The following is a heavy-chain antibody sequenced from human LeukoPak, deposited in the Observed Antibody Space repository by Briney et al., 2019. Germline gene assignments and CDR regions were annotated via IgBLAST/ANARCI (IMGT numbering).Heavy chain of an antibody. V-gene: IGHV3-23*01. CDR1: GFTFRSYA. D-gene: IGHD3-3*01. CDR2: ISGSGTST. Sequence: GGSLRLSCAASGFTFRSYAMSWVRQAPGKGLEWVSGISGSGTSTYYADSMRGRVITSRDNSRNTLYLVMNSLRAEDTAVYFCAKDENYDYRSDYKTGLDYWGLGTLVTVSS. CDR3: AKDENYDYRSDYKTGLDY. J-gene: IGHJ4*02.